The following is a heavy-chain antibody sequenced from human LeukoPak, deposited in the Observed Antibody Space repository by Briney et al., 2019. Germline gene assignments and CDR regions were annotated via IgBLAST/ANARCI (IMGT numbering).Heavy chain of an antibody. CDR3: TTELRWELQIQH. J-gene: IGHJ4*02. CDR1: GFTFSGSW. CDR2: IKSKTDGVTT. Sequence: GESLTLSCAASGFTFSGSWMSWVRQAPGEGLEWVGRIKSKTDGVTTDYAAPVKGRFTMSRDDSKNTLYLQMNSLKTEDTAVYYCTTELRWELQIQHWGQGTLVTVSS. D-gene: IGHD2-15*01. V-gene: IGHV3-15*01.